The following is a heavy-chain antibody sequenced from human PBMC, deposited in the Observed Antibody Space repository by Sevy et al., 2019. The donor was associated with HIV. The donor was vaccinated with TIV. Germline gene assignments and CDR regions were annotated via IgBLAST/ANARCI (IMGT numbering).Heavy chain of an antibody. V-gene: IGHV1-69*13. CDR1: GGSFSSYA. J-gene: IGHJ6*02. CDR3: ARGQYYDTSGNYHGGMDV. D-gene: IGHD3-22*01. CDR2: IIPVFGAS. Sequence: ASVNVSCKASGGSFSSYAINWVRQAPGQGLEWMGGIIPVFGASDYAQQFQGRVSIIADESTSTAYMELRTLRSEDTAVYYCARGQYYDTSGNYHGGMDVWGQGTTVTVSS.